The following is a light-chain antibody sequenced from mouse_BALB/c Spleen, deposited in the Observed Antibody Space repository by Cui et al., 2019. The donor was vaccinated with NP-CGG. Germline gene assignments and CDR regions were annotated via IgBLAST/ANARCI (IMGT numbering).Light chain of an antibody. V-gene: IGLV1*01. J-gene: IGLJ1*01. CDR2: GTN. CDR3: ALWYSNHWV. CDR1: TGAVTTNNY. Sequence: QAFVTPESCLTTSPGETVTLTCRSSTGAVTTNNYANWVQEKPDHLFTGLIGGTNNRVPGVPARFSGSLIGDKAALTITGAQTEDEAIYFCALWYSNHWVFGGGTKLTVL.